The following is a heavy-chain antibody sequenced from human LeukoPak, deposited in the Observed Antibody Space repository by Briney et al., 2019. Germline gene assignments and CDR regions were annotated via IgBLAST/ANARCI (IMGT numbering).Heavy chain of an antibody. CDR3: ATLVAATWVDV. D-gene: IGHD2-15*01. CDR1: GYTFTSYG. J-gene: IGHJ6*02. Sequence: ASVKVSCKASGYTFTSYGISWVRQAPGQGLEWMGWINPNSGGTNYAQKFQGRVTMTRDTSISTAYMELSRLRSDDTAVYYCATLVAATWVDVWGQGTTVTVSS. V-gene: IGHV1-2*02. CDR2: INPNSGGT.